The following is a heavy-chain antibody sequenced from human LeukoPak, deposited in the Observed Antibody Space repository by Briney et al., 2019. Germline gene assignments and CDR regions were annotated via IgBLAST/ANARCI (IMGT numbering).Heavy chain of an antibody. CDR2: INHSGST. Sequence: SETLSLTCAVYGGSFSGYYWSWIRQPPGKGLEWIEEINHSGSTNYNPSLKRRVTISVDTSKNQFSLKLSSVTAADTAVYYCARRSPGYSSGWYEYYYYYMDVWGNGTTVTISS. V-gene: IGHV4-34*01. J-gene: IGHJ6*03. CDR3: ARRSPGYSSGWYEYYYYYMDV. CDR1: GGSFSGYY. D-gene: IGHD6-19*01.